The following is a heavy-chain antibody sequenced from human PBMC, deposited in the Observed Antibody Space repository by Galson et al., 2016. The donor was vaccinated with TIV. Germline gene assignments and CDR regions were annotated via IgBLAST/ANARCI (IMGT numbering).Heavy chain of an antibody. CDR3: ARHGYDFWNGQDYFCYGMDV. CDR1: GYRFSHSW. J-gene: IGHJ6*02. CDR2: IYPGDSDT. D-gene: IGHD3-3*01. Sequence: QSGAEVKKPGGSLKISCKTSGYRFSHSWIGWVRQKPGKGLEWVGHIYPGDSDTRYSPYFQGHVTISADTSIDTAYLQLGSMKASETANYDCARHGYDFWNGQDYFCYGMDVWGQGTTVTVSS. V-gene: IGHV5-51*01.